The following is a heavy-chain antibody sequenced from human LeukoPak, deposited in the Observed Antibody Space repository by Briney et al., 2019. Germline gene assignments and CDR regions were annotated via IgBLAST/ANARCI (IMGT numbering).Heavy chain of an antibody. CDR1: GYSISSGYY. CDR2: IYHSGST. Sequence: SETLSLTCTVSGYSISSGYYWGWIRQPPEKGLEWIGSIYHSGSTYYNPSLKSRVTISVDTSKNQFSLKLSSVTAADTAVYYCASLDTATIEYYFDYWGQGTLVTVSS. D-gene: IGHD5-18*01. V-gene: IGHV4-38-2*02. CDR3: ASLDTATIEYYFDY. J-gene: IGHJ4*02.